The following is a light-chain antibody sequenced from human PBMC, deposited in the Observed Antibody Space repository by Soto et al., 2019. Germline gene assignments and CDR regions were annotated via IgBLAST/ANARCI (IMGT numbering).Light chain of an antibody. J-gene: IGLJ1*01. CDR2: DVS. Sequence: SVLPQPASVSGSPGPSITISCTGTSSDVGGYNYVSWYQQHPGKAPKLMIYDVSNRPSGVSNRFSGSKSGNTASLTISGLQAEDEADYYCSSYTSSSTHYVFGTGTKVTVL. V-gene: IGLV2-14*01. CDR1: SSDVGGYNY. CDR3: SSYTSSSTHYV.